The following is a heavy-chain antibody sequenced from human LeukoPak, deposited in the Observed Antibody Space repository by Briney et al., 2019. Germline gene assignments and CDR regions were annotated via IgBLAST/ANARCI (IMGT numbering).Heavy chain of an antibody. J-gene: IGHJ5*02. Sequence: PSETLSLTCPVSGGSISSYYWSWIRQAPGKGLEWIGYIYYSGSTNYNPSLKSRVTISVDTSKNQFSLKLSSVTAADTAVYYCARERALRYFDWVPEGWFDPWGQGTLVTVSS. D-gene: IGHD3-9*01. CDR2: IYYSGST. CDR3: ARERALRYFDWVPEGWFDP. CDR1: GGSISSYY. V-gene: IGHV4-59*01.